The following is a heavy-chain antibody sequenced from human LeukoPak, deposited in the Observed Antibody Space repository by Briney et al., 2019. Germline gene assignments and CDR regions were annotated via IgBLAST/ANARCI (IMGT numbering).Heavy chain of an antibody. J-gene: IGHJ5*02. CDR3: AKAVAGTDLNWFDP. Sequence: GSLRLSCAASGFAFSSYAMHWVRQAPGKGLEWVAVISYDGSNKYYADSVKGRFTISRDNSKNALYLQMNSLRAEDTAVYYCAKAVAGTDLNWFDPWGQGTLVTVSS. CDR1: GFAFSSYA. V-gene: IGHV3-30-3*02. CDR2: ISYDGSNK. D-gene: IGHD6-19*01.